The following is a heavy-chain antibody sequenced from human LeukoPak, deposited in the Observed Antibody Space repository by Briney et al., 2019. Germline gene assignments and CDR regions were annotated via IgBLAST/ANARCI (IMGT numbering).Heavy chain of an antibody. Sequence: GGSLRLSCAASGFTFINYAMSWVHQAPGKGLEWVSGISGGGGDTYYADSVKGRFTISRDNSNNTLYLQMHRLRAEDTAVYYSAKGRRSGWNVPYFDYWGQGTLVAVSS. CDR1: GFTFINYA. CDR2: ISGGGGDT. CDR3: AKGRRSGWNVPYFDY. J-gene: IGHJ4*02. D-gene: IGHD1-1*01. V-gene: IGHV3-23*01.